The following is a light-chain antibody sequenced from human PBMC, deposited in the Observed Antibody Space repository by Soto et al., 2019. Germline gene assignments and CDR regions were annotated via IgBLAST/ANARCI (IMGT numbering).Light chain of an antibody. CDR2: GAS. CDR1: QSVSSSY. CDR3: QQRSNWPT. J-gene: IGKJ1*01. Sequence: EIVMTQSPATLSVSPGERATLSCRASQSVSSSYLAWYQQKPGQAPRLLIYGASSRATGIPDRFSGSGSGTDFTLTISRLEPEDFAVYYCQQRSNWPTFGQGTKVDIK. V-gene: IGKV3D-20*02.